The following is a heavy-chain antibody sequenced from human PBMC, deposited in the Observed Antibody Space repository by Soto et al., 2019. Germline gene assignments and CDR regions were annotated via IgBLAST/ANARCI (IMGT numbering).Heavy chain of an antibody. CDR2: IKAGNGNT. V-gene: IGHV1-3*01. CDR1: GYTLTSYA. D-gene: IGHD3-16*02. CDR3: ARTAYDYVWGSDRYTGHVDY. Sequence: QVHLVQSGAEVKKPGASVKVSCKASGYTLTSYAMHWVRQAPGQRLEWMGWIKAGNGNTKYSQKCQDRVTITSDTAASTAYVELSSLRSEDTAVYYCARTAYDYVWGSDRYTGHVDYWGQGTLGIVSS. J-gene: IGHJ4*02.